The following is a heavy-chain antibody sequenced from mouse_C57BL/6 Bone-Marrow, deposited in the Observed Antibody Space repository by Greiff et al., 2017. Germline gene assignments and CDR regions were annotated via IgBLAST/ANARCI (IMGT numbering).Heavy chain of an antibody. Sequence: QVQLQQSGPELVKPGASVKISCKASGYAFSSSWMNWVKQRPGKGLEWIGRIYPGDGDTNYNGKFKGKATLTADKSSSTAYMQLSSLTSEDAAVYFWSRGGTTVVARYFDVWGTGTTVTVSS. CDR1: GYAFSSSW. J-gene: IGHJ1*03. V-gene: IGHV1-82*01. CDR3: SRGGTTVVARYFDV. D-gene: IGHD1-1*01. CDR2: IYPGDGDT.